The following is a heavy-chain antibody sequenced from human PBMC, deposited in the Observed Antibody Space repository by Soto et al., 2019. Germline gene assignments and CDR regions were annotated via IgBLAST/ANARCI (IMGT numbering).Heavy chain of an antibody. J-gene: IGHJ4*02. D-gene: IGHD4-17*01. CDR2: IYYSGST. Sequence: QVQLQESGPGLVKPSQTLSLTCTVSGGSISSGGYYWSWIRQHPGKGLEWIGYIYYSGSTYYNPSLKSRVTISVDTSKNQFSLKLSSVTVADTAVYYCAREKMTTTHYYFDYWGQGTLVTVSS. CDR1: GGSISSGGYY. V-gene: IGHV4-31*03. CDR3: AREKMTTTHYYFDY.